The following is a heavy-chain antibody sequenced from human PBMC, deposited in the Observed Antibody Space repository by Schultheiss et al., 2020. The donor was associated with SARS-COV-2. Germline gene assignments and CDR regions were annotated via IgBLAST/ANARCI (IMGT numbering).Heavy chain of an antibody. CDR1: GFTFSTYA. CDR2: ISSDGSDK. CDR3: ARGAWSVADPLFDY. J-gene: IGHJ4*02. Sequence: LRLSCAASGFTFSTYAMHWVRQAPGKGLEWVAIISSDGSDKYYADSVKGRFTISRDNSNNTLYLQMNSLRAEDTAVYYCARGAWSVADPLFDYWGQGTLVTVSS. V-gene: IGHV3-30*04. D-gene: IGHD4-23*01.